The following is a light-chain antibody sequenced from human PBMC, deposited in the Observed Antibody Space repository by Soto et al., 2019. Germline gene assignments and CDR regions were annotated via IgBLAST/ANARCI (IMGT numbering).Light chain of an antibody. CDR1: QSISSN. CDR2: TAA. V-gene: IGKV1-39*01. CDR3: QQSNSLPPT. Sequence: DIQMTQSPSSLSASVGDRVTITCRASQSISSNLNWYQQKPGKAPKLLIYTAARLQSGVPSRFSGSGSGTEFTLTIASLQLEDFATYYCQQSNSLPPTFGQGTKVEIK. J-gene: IGKJ1*01.